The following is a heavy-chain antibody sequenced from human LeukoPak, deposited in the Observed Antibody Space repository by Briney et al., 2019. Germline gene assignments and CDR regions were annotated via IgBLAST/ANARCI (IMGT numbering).Heavy chain of an antibody. J-gene: IGHJ4*02. Sequence: GGSLRLSCAASGFSFSTYWMTWVPQAPGKGLEWVANIGPDGSVKDYVDSLKDRFTISRDSAESSLYLQLNSLRAEDTAVYFCARDGYGWNGLDYWGRGTLVAVSS. V-gene: IGHV3-7*04. D-gene: IGHD2-2*03. CDR1: GFSFSTYW. CDR2: IGPDGSVK. CDR3: ARDGYGWNGLDY.